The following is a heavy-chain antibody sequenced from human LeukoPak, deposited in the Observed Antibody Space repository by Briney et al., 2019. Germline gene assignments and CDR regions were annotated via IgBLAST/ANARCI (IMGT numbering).Heavy chain of an antibody. V-gene: IGHV3-66*01. CDR2: IYSGETT. D-gene: IGHD3/OR15-3a*01. J-gene: IGHJ4*02. Sequence: PGESLRLSCAGSGFSVRISYLSWVRQAPGKGLEWVSVIYSGETTYYADSVKGRFTISRDNSKNTLYLQMNSLRAEDTAVYYCARDGTERDYFDYWGQGTLVTVFS. CDR3: ARDGTERDYFDY. CDR1: GFSVRISY.